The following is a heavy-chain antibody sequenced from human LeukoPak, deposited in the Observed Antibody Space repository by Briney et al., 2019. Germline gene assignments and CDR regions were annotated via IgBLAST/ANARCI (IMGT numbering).Heavy chain of an antibody. CDR2: IYYSGST. CDR1: GGSVSSGSYY. D-gene: IGHD3-10*01. CDR3: AGSLWFGEMGAFDI. J-gene: IGHJ3*02. V-gene: IGHV4-61*01. Sequence: SETLSLTCTVSGGSVSSGSYYWTWIRQPPGKRLEWIGYIYYSGSTNYNPSLKSRVIISVDTSKNQFSLKLSSVTAADTAVYYCAGSLWFGEMGAFDIWGQGTMVTVSS.